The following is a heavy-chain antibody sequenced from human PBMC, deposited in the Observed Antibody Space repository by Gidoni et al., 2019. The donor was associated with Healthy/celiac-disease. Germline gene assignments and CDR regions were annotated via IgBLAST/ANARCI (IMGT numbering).Heavy chain of an antibody. D-gene: IGHD4-17*01. CDR1: GCTFSSYS. V-gene: IGHV3-21*01. CDR2: IRSSSSDI. CDR3: ARGRNHDYGGNSWGY. J-gene: IGHJ4*02. Sequence: EVQLVESGGGLVKPGGSLRLSCAASGCTFSSYSMNWVRQAPGKGLEWVSSIRSSSSDIDYADSVKGRFTISRDNAKNSLYLQMNSLRAEDTAVYYCARGRNHDYGGNSWGYWGQGTLVTVSS.